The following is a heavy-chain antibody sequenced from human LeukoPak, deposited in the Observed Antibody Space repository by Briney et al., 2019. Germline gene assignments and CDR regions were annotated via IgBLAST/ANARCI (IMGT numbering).Heavy chain of an antibody. J-gene: IGHJ4*02. V-gene: IGHV4-59*01. Sequence: PSETLSLTCTVSGGSISSYYWSWMRQPPGKGLEWIGYIYYGGSTNYNPSLKSRVTISADTSKNQLSLTLSSVTAADTAVYYCARSPGRGYSYGYAFEYWGQGTLVTVSS. CDR1: GGSISSYY. CDR2: IYYGGST. D-gene: IGHD5-18*01. CDR3: ARSPGRGYSYGYAFEY.